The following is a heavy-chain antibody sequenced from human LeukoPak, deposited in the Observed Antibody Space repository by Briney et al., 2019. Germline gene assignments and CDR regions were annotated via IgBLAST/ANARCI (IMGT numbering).Heavy chain of an antibody. CDR3: ATDPSYSGTAYFNF. J-gene: IGHJ4*02. V-gene: IGHV3-21*01. D-gene: IGHD1-26*01. Sequence: GVSLRLSCTASGFTFNTYTMNWVRQAPGKGLQWVSSIIPNSNYEYYEDSVRGRFIISRDNAKNSLYLQMDSLRAEDTAIYYCATDPSYSGTAYFNFWGQGTLVTVSS. CDR2: IIPNSNYE. CDR1: GFTFNTYT.